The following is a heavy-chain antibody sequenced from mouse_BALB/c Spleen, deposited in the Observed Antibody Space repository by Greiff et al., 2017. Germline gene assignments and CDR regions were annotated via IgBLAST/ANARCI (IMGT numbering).Heavy chain of an antibody. CDR2: IWAGGST. CDR3: ARAYGSLYYFDY. CDR1: GFSLTSYG. Sequence: VKLMESGPGLVAPSQSLSITCTVSGFSLTSYGVHWVRQPPGKGLEWLGVIWAGGSTNYNSALMSRLSISKDNSKSQVFLKMNSLQTDDTAMYYCARAYGSLYYFDYWGQGTTLTVSS. J-gene: IGHJ2*01. V-gene: IGHV2-9*02. D-gene: IGHD1-1*01.